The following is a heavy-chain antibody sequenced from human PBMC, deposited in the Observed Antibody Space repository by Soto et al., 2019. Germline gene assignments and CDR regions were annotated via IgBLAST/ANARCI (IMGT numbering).Heavy chain of an antibody. CDR1: GGTFSSYA. CDR3: ARDHSSSWNWFDP. Sequence: SVKVSCKASGGTFSSYAISWVRQAPGQGLEWMGGISPIFGTANYAQKFQGRVTITADKSTSTAYMELRSLRSDDTAVYYCARDHSSSWNWFDPWGQGTLVTVSS. J-gene: IGHJ5*02. CDR2: ISPIFGTA. V-gene: IGHV1-69*06. D-gene: IGHD6-13*01.